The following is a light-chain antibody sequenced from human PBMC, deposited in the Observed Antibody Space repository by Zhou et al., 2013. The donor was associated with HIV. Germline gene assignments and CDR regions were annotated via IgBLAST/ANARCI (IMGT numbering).Light chain of an antibody. V-gene: IGKV1-5*03. J-gene: IGKJ4*01. CDR3: QQYKSFLLS. Sequence: DIQMTQSPSIVSASLGVRVTITCRANETVGRSLAWYQQKRGKAPTLVIYETSILDKGVSSRFVGSGSGTEFILTITSLQPDDLGTYFCQQYKSFLLSFGGGTKVDIK. CDR2: ETS. CDR1: ETVGRS.